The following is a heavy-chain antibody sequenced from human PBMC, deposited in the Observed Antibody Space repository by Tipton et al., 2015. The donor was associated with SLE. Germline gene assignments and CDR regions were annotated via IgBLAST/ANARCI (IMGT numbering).Heavy chain of an antibody. V-gene: IGHV4-34*01. CDR2: INHSGST. J-gene: IGHJ4*02. CDR3: ARLGEYSSF. CDR1: GFTFSNAW. Sequence: LRLSCAASGFTFSNAWMSWVRQPPGKGLEWIGEINHSGSTNYNPSLKSRVTISVYTSKNQFSLKLSSVTAADTAVYYCARLGEYSSFWGQGTLVTVSS. D-gene: IGHD6-6*01.